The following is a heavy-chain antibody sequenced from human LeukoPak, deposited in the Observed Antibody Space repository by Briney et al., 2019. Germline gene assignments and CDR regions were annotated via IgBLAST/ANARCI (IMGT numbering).Heavy chain of an antibody. CDR2: ISYDGSNK. Sequence: GRSPRLSCAASGFTFSSYAMHWVRQAPGKGLEWVAVISYDGSNKYYADSVKGRFTISRDNSKNTLYLQMNSLRAEDTAVYYCPGYYGSGSHGAFDIWGQGTMVTVSS. CDR3: PGYYGSGSHGAFDI. J-gene: IGHJ3*02. D-gene: IGHD3-10*01. V-gene: IGHV3-30*04. CDR1: GFTFSSYA.